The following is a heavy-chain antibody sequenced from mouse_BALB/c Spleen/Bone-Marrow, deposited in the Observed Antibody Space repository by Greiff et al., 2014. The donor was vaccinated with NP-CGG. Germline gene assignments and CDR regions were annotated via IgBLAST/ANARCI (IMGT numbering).Heavy chain of an antibody. CDR3: ARTYGNYGGVDY. J-gene: IGHJ4*01. CDR1: GYTFTSYW. V-gene: IGHV1-87*01. CDR2: IYPGDGDT. Sequence: VHVKQSGAELAGPGTSVKLSCKASGYTFTSYWMQWVKQRPGQGLEWIGAIYPGDGDTRYTQRFKGKATLTADKSSSTAYMQFSSLASEDSAVYYCARTYGNYGGVDYWGQGTSVTVSS. D-gene: IGHD2-1*01.